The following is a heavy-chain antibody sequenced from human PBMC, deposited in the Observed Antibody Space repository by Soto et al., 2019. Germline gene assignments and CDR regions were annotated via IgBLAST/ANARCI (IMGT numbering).Heavy chain of an antibody. CDR3: VTQYYDSSCYSMES. CDR2: IYYSAST. V-gene: IGHV4-39*01. CDR1: GDSISISSYY. D-gene: IGHD3-22*01. J-gene: IGHJ4*02. Sequence: PAETLALTCTVSGDSISISSYYLGWIGQPPGKGLEWIGSIYYSASTYYNPSLKSRVTISVDTSKNQFSLKLSYVTAADTAAYYCVTQYYDSSCYSMESWGQGNGVTVSS.